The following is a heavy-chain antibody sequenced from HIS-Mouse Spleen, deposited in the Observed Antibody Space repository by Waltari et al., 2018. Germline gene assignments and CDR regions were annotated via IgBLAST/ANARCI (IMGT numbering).Heavy chain of an antibody. V-gene: IGHV3-30*18. CDR1: GFTFSSYG. Sequence: QVQLVESGGGVVQPGRSLRLSCAAAGFTFSSYGMPWVRQAPGKGLEWVAVISYDGSNKYYADSVKGRFTISRDNSKNTLYLQMNSLRAEDTAVYYCAKVSLDAFDIWGQGTMVTVSS. CDR3: AKVSLDAFDI. J-gene: IGHJ3*02. CDR2: ISYDGSNK.